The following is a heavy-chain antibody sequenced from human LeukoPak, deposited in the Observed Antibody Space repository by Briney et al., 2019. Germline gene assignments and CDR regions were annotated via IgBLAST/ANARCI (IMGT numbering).Heavy chain of an antibody. CDR2: IYYSGST. D-gene: IGHD2-15*01. V-gene: IGHV4-31*03. CDR3: ATEWVVAATPLSHDAFDI. J-gene: IGHJ3*02. Sequence: SQTLSLTCTVSGGFISSGGYYWSWIRQHPGKGLEWIGYIYYSGSTYYNPSLKSRVTISVDTSKNQFSLKLSSVTAADTAVYYCATEWVVAATPLSHDAFDIWGQGTMVTVSS. CDR1: GGFISSGGYY.